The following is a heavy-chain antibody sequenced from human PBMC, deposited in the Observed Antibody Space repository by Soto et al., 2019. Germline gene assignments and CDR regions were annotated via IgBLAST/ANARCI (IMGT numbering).Heavy chain of an antibody. Sequence: PSETLSLTCAVYGGSFSGYYWSWIRQPPGKGLKWIWEINHSGSTNYNPSLKSRVTISVDTSKNQFSLKLSSVTAADTAVYYCARIYCSGGSCYSGWFDPWGQGTLVTVSS. D-gene: IGHD2-15*01. CDR1: GGSFSGYY. V-gene: IGHV4-34*01. CDR3: ARIYCSGGSCYSGWFDP. CDR2: INHSGST. J-gene: IGHJ5*02.